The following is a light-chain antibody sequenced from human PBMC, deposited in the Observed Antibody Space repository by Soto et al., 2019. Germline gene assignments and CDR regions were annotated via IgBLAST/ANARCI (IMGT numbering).Light chain of an antibody. CDR2: GTS. J-gene: IGKJ2*01. Sequence: EIVLTQSPGTLSLSPGERATLSCRASQSVSSSYLAWYQQKPGQAPRLLIYGTSTRATGIPDRFSGSGSGTDFTLTISRLEPEDLAVYYCQQYGSSLYTFGQGPSWRSN. CDR1: QSVSSSY. CDR3: QQYGSSLYT. V-gene: IGKV3-20*01.